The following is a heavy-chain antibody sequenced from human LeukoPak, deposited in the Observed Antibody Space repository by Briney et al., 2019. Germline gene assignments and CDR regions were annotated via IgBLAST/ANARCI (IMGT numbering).Heavy chain of an antibody. CDR3: AKCRTTCQGNGFDF. D-gene: IGHD1-14*01. J-gene: IGHJ3*01. CDR1: GFTFSSYS. CDR2: IGGSAGGA. Sequence: PVGSLPLSRAAFGFTFSSYSMTWVRQAPGKGLEWVSAIGGSAGGAQYADSEYADSVKGRFTISRDNSKNTLYLQMDSLRAEDTAIYYCAKCRTTCQGNGFDFWGQGTMVTVSS. V-gene: IGHV3-23*01.